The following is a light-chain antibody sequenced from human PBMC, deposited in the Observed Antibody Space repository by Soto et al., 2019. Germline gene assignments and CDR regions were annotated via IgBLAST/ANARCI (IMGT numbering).Light chain of an antibody. V-gene: IGKV3-20*01. J-gene: IGKJ3*01. CDR2: GAS. CDR1: QSVSSSY. CDR3: QQYGSSLLT. Sequence: EIVLTQSPGTLSLSPGERATLSCRASQSVSSSYLAWYQQKPGQAPRLLIYGASSRAPGIPDRFSGSGSGTDFTLTISRLEPEDFAVYSCQQYGSSLLTFGPGTKVAIK.